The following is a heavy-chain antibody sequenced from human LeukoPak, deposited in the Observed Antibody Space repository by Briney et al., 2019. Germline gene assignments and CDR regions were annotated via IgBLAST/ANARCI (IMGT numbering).Heavy chain of an antibody. J-gene: IGHJ5*02. CDR2: ISGDAYDT. CDR1: GFTFDEYA. CDR3: AKVGGGGGYYRNWFDP. V-gene: IGHV3-43*02. Sequence: GGSLRLSCVASGFTFDEYAMHWVRQAPGKGLEWVSLISGDAYDTYYADSVKGRFTISRDNTKNSLYLQMNSLRAEDTAFYYCAKVGGGGGYYRNWFDPWGQGTLLTFSS. D-gene: IGHD3-10*01.